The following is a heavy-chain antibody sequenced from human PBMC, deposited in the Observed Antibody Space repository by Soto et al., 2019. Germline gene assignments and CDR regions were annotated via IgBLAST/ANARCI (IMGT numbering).Heavy chain of an antibody. D-gene: IGHD3-22*01. CDR2: IGTAGDT. J-gene: IGHJ4*02. V-gene: IGHV3-13*04. CDR1: GFTFSSYD. CDR3: ARAIGPTLFDY. Sequence: GGSLRLSCSASGFTFSSYDMHWVRQGPGKGLEWVSAIGTAGDTNYAGSVKGRFTISRENAKNSLYLQMNSLGAGDTAIYFCARAIGPTLFDYWGQGTLVTVS.